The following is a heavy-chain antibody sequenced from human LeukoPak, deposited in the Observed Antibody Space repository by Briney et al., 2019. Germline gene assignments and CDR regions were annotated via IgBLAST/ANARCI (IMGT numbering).Heavy chain of an antibody. D-gene: IGHD4-17*01. V-gene: IGHV4-4*07. CDR1: GGSISSYY. J-gene: IGHJ5*02. CDR2: IYTSGST. Sequence: PSETLSLTCTVSGGSISSYYWSWLRQPAGKGGEWIGRIYTSGSTKYNPSLQTLATMSVDSTKNQFSLKLISMTAADAAVYYCARLTVTTWDWFDPWGQGTLVTVSS. CDR3: ARLTVTTWDWFDP.